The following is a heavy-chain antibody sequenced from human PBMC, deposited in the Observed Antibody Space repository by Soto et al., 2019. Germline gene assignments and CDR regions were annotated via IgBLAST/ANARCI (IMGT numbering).Heavy chain of an antibody. CDR1: GYTFTNYG. J-gene: IGHJ4*02. CDR2: ISAYNGNI. Sequence: QVQLVQSGAEVKKPGASVKVSCKTSGYTFTNYGISRVRQAPGQGLEWIGWISAYNGNINYVQKFQGRLTMTTDTSTNTAYMELSSLRSDDTAVYYCARDALSYSGGYNSVYWGQGTLVTVSS. CDR3: ARDALSYSGGYNSVY. D-gene: IGHD1-26*01. V-gene: IGHV1-18*01.